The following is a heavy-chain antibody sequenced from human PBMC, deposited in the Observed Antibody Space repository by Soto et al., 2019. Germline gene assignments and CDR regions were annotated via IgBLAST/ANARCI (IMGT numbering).Heavy chain of an antibody. Sequence: EVQLLESGGGLVQPGGSLRLSCAASGFTFSSYAMSWVRQAPGKGLEWVSAISGSGGSTYYADSVKGRFTISRDNSKNTLYLQMNSLRAEDTAVYDCAKDATTVRPTLEYFDYWGQGTLVTVSS. V-gene: IGHV3-23*01. CDR1: GFTFSSYA. CDR2: ISGSGGST. CDR3: AKDATTVRPTLEYFDY. D-gene: IGHD4-17*01. J-gene: IGHJ4*02.